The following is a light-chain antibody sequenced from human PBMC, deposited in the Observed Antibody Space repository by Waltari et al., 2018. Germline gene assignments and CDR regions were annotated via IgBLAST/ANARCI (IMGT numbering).Light chain of an antibody. Sequence: YELTQPPSLSVSPGQMASITCSGDKLGYKYVSWYQQKPGQSPVLVIYQDNKRPSGIPERVSGSNSGNTATLTISGAQPLDEADYYCQAWDSTVLVVFGGGTKLTVL. CDR1: KLGYKY. V-gene: IGLV3-1*01. J-gene: IGLJ2*01. CDR2: QDN. CDR3: QAWDSTVLVV.